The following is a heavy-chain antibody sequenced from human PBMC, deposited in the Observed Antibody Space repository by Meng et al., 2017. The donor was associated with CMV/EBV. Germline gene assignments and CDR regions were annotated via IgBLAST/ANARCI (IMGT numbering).Heavy chain of an antibody. CDR1: GFTFSSYA. CDR3: ARYASKGLIAVAGRDYFDY. V-gene: IGHV3-30-3*01. CDR2: ISYDGSNK. J-gene: IGHJ4*02. D-gene: IGHD6-19*01. Sequence: GGSLRLSCAASGFTFSSYAMHWVRQAPGKGLEWVAVISYDGSNKYYADSVKGRFTISRDNSKNTLYLQMNSLRAEDTAVYYCARYASKGLIAVAGRDYFDYWGQGTLVTAPQ.